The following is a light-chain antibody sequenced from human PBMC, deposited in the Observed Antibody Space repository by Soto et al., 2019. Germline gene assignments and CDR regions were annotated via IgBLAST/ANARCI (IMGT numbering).Light chain of an antibody. CDR3: QQYRDLPQT. V-gene: IGKV3-20*01. CDR2: NSS. J-gene: IGKJ1*01. Sequence: EIVLTQSPGTLSLSPGERATLSCRASETVKNNYLAWYQQKPGQAPRLLIYNSSTRPAGIADRFSGSGSGTDFTLTIIILEPGDFALYFCQQYRDLPQTFGQGTRVEIK. CDR1: ETVKNNY.